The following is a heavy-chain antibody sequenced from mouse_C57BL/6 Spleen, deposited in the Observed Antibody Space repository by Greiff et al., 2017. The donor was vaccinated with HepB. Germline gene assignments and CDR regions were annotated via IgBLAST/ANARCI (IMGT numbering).Heavy chain of an antibody. CDR2: ISDGGSYT. V-gene: IGHV5-4*01. J-gene: IGHJ1*03. D-gene: IGHD2-5*01. Sequence: DVKLQESGGGLVKPGGSLKLSCAASGFTFSSYAMSWVRQTPEKRLEWVATISDGGSYTYYPDNVKGRFTISRDNAKNNLYLQMSHLKSEDTAMYYCARDQDYSNYGYFDVWGTGTTVTVSS. CDR1: GFTFSSYA. CDR3: ARDQDYSNYGYFDV.